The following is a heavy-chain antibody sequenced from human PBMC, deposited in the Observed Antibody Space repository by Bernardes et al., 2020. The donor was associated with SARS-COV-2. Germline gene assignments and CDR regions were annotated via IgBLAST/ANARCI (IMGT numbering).Heavy chain of an antibody. CDR1: GFSFSSSW. CDR3: ATNTNQRFDN. Sequence: GGSLRLSCAASGFSFSSSWMIWVRQTPGMGLEWVANINQDGSEKFYVDSVKGRFTISRDNAKNELYLQINAVRADDTAIFYCATNTNQRFDNWGQGTLVTVSS. D-gene: IGHD2-2*01. V-gene: IGHV3-7*03. J-gene: IGHJ4*02. CDR2: INQDGSEK.